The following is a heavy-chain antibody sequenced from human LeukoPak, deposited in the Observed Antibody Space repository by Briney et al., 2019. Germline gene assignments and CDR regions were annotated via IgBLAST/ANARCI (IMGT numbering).Heavy chain of an antibody. CDR1: GFTSSAYY. D-gene: IGHD3-16*02. Sequence: GGSLRLSCAASGFTSSAYYMGWIRQAPGKGLEGVSYMSGGGGDIFYADSVKGRFTISRDNAKNSLYLQMNSLRAEDTAVYYCAKDIVEAGLFFDYWGQGTLVTVSS. CDR3: AKDIVEAGLFFDY. V-gene: IGHV3-11*01. CDR2: MSGGGGDI. J-gene: IGHJ4*02.